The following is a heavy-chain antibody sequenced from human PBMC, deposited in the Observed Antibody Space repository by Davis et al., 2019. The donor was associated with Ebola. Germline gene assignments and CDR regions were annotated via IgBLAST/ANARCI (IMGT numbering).Heavy chain of an antibody. Sequence: MPSETLSLTCTVSAGSISSYYWGWIRQPPGRGLDWIGYINYRGSTNYNPSLKSRVTISVDTSKNQFSLKLSSVTAADTAVYYCARPYYDFWSGYLYWGQGTLVTVSS. CDR2: INYRGST. CDR1: AGSISSYY. V-gene: IGHV4-59*08. CDR3: ARPYYDFWSGYLY. D-gene: IGHD3-3*01. J-gene: IGHJ4*02.